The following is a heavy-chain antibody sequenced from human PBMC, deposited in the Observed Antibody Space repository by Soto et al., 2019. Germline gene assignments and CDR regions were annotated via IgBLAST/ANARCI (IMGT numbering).Heavy chain of an antibody. Sequence: QIQLVQSGPEVKMPGASVKVSCKTSGYTFTAYGLAWLRQAPGQRPEWMGWVSTNNADTNYAQKFQGRVTMTSDRSTTTTYMELRSLRSDDTAIYYCARELSTDSSAHYSFAYWGEGTLVTVSS. J-gene: IGHJ4*02. D-gene: IGHD3-22*01. CDR1: GYTFTAYG. CDR3: ARELSTDSSAHYSFAY. CDR2: VSTNNADT. V-gene: IGHV1-18*01.